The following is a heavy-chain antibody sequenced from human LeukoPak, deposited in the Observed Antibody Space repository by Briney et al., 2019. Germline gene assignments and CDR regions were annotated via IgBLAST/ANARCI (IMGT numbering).Heavy chain of an antibody. Sequence: PGGSLRLSCAASGFTFSSYGMHWVRQAPGKGLEWVAFTPYHGIDKYYADSVKGRFTISRDNPKNTLFLQVIGLRAEDTAIYYCAKDNNGWALDYWVQETLVTVSS. D-gene: IGHD6-19*01. CDR1: GFTFSSYG. CDR2: TPYHGIDK. CDR3: AKDNNGWALDY. J-gene: IGHJ4*02. V-gene: IGHV3-30*02.